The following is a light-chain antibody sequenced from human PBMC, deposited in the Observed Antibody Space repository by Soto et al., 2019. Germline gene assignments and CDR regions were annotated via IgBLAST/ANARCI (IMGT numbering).Light chain of an antibody. CDR2: AAS. Sequence: DIQMTQSPSSLSASVGDRVTITCRASESIARHLNWYQQKPGKAPKLLIYAASSLQNGVPSRFRGGGSGTDFTLTFSNLQPEDFATYYCQQTYSTLSITFGQGTRLELK. J-gene: IGKJ5*01. V-gene: IGKV1-39*01. CDR1: ESIARH. CDR3: QQTYSTLSIT.